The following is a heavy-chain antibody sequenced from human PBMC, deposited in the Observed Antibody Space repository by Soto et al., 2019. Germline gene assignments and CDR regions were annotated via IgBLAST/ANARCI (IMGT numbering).Heavy chain of an antibody. J-gene: IGHJ4*02. CDR1: GFTFGSYW. D-gene: IGHD2-21*02. CDR2: IKPDGSAT. Sequence: EVQLVESGGGLVQPGGSLRLSCAVSGFTFGSYWMNWVRLIPGKGLEWVAYIKPDGSATYYVDSVKGRFTIPRDNAKNSLYLQMNSLRVEDTSVYYCARAGYCGPGCYYYFDYWGQGTLVTVSS. V-gene: IGHV3-7*01. CDR3: ARAGYCGPGCYYYFDY.